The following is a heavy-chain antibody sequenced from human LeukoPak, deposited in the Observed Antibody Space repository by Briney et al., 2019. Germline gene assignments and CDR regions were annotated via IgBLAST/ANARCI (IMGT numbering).Heavy chain of an antibody. CDR1: GFNFPSYA. Sequence: GGSLRLSCAASGFNFPSYAMSWVRQPPGKGLEWVSSITANGGATYYADSVKGRFTISRDNSKNTLYLQMNSLRAEDMAVYYCAKTSVGEGRIIGSGYFDNWGQGTLVTVSS. D-gene: IGHD2-15*01. CDR2: ITANGGAT. V-gene: IGHV3-23*01. CDR3: AKTSVGEGRIIGSGYFDN. J-gene: IGHJ4*02.